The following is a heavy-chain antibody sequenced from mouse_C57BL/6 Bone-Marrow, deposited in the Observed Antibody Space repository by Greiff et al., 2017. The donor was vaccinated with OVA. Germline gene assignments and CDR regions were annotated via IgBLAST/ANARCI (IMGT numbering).Heavy chain of an antibody. Sequence: EVQLVESGGGLVQPGGSLKLSCAASGFTFSDYYMYWVRQTPEKRLEWVAYISNGGGSTYYPDTVKGRFTISRDNAKNTLYLQMSRLKSEDTAMYYCARRGLPYYYGSSYWYFDVWGTGITVTVSS. CDR1: GFTFSDYY. CDR3: ARRGLPYYYGSSYWYFDV. V-gene: IGHV5-12*01. CDR2: ISNGGGST. J-gene: IGHJ1*03. D-gene: IGHD1-1*01.